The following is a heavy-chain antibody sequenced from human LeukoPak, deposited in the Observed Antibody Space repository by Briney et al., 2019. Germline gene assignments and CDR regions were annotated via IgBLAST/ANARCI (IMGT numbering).Heavy chain of an antibody. Sequence: GGSLRLSCSASGFTLTWHVMHWVCQAPGKALEYVSFIHHNGDITSYADSVRGRFTVSRDNSKNTLFLELSSLRTDDTAVYYCVRDKSGTYSFDYWGQGTLVTVSS. V-gene: IGHV3-64D*06. J-gene: IGHJ4*02. CDR3: VRDKSGTYSFDY. CDR2: IHHNGDIT. CDR1: GFTLTWHV. D-gene: IGHD1-26*01.